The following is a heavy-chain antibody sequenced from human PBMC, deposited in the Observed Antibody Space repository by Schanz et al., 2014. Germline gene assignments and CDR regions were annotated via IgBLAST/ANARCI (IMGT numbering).Heavy chain of an antibody. D-gene: IGHD6-13*01. Sequence: EGQLLESGGGLIQPGGSLRLSCAASGFTFSTYAMSWVRQAPGKGLEWVSYISGTTTYTNYADSVKGRFTISRDNAKNSLYLQMNSLRAEDTAVYYCAREQIMAAAGLVDYWGHGTLVTVSS. J-gene: IGHJ4*01. CDR1: GFTFSTYA. CDR3: AREQIMAAAGLVDY. V-gene: IGHV3-48*04. CDR2: ISGTTTYT.